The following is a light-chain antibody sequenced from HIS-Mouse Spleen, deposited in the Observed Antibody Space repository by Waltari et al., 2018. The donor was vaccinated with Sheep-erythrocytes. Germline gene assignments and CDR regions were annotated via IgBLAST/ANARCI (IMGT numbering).Light chain of an antibody. CDR1: SRDVCGYNC. CDR2: DVS. J-gene: IGLJ1*01. CDR3: CSYAGSYNHV. V-gene: IGLV2-11*01. Sequence: QSALTQPRSVSGSPGQSVTIPCPGTSRDVCGYNCVISYQLHPGKTPKRMIYDVSKRPSGVPDRFSGSKSGNTASLTISGLQAEDEADYYCCSYAGSYNHVFATGTKVTVL.